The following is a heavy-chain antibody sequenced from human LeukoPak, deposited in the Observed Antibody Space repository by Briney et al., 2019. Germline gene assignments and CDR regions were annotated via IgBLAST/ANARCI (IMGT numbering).Heavy chain of an antibody. CDR3: ARGGYSSNWSPYCFDY. CDR1: RYSFTSNW. Sequence: GESLKISCTGSRYSFTSNWISWVRQKPGQGLEWMGRIDTGDSYTKYSPSFQGHVTISADKSISTAYLQWSSLKASDTAMYYCARGGYSSNWSPYCFDYWGQGTLVTVSS. J-gene: IGHJ4*02. V-gene: IGHV5-10-1*01. D-gene: IGHD6-13*01. CDR2: IDTGDSYT.